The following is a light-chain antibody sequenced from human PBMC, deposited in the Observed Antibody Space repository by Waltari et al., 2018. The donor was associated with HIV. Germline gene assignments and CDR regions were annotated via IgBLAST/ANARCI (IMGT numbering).Light chain of an antibody. J-gene: IGLJ2*01. V-gene: IGLV3-25*03. CDR1: ALTKQH. CDR3: QSADTSGKYVV. CDR2: KDT. Sequence: SYELTQSSSVSVSPGQTATITCSGDALTKQHAYWYHQRPGQAPLLVIFKDTERPSGVPERFSGSSSGTTVTLKISGVEAEDEGDYYCQSADTSGKYVVFGGGTKATVL.